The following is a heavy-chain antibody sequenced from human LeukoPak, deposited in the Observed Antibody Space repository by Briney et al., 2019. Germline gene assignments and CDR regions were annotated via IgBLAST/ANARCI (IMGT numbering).Heavy chain of an antibody. CDR2: IIPIFGTA. CDR1: GGTFSSYA. D-gene: IGHD3-22*01. J-gene: IGHJ4*02. Sequence: SVKVSCKASGGTFSSYAISWVRQAPGQGPEWMGGIIPIFGTANYAQKFQGRVTITADESTSTAYMELSSLRSEDTAVYYCARGSWDYDSSGYYYAIDYWGQGTLVTVSS. CDR3: ARGSWDYDSSGYYYAIDY. V-gene: IGHV1-69*01.